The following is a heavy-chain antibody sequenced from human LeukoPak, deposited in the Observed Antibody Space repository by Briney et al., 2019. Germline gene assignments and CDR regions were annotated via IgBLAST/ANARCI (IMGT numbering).Heavy chain of an antibody. Sequence: SGGSLRLSCAASGFTFSSYSMNWVRQAPGKGLEWVSSISGSSSYIYYADSVKGRFTISRDNAKNSLYLQMNSLRAEDTAVYYCARDLSAAAGYYMDVWGKGTTVTVSS. D-gene: IGHD6-13*01. J-gene: IGHJ6*03. CDR1: GFTFSSYS. CDR2: ISGSSSYI. CDR3: ARDLSAAAGYYMDV. V-gene: IGHV3-21*01.